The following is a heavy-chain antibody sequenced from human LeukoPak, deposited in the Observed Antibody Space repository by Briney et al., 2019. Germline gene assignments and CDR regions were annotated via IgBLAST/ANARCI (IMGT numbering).Heavy chain of an antibody. D-gene: IGHD1-26*01. CDR2: IIPIFGTA. V-gene: IGHV1-69*13. CDR3: ARDRVVGAGYFDY. J-gene: IGHJ4*02. Sequence: SVKASCKASGYTFTSYGFSWVRQAPGQGLEWMGGIIPIFGTANYAQKFQGRVTITADESTSTAYMELSSLRSEDTAVYYCARDRVVGAGYFDYWGQGTLVTVSS. CDR1: GYTFTSYG.